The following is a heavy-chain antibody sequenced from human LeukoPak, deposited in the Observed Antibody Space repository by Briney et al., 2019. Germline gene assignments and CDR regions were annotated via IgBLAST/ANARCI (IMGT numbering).Heavy chain of an antibody. CDR3: ATGPGNYVVVY. CDR2: IYYSGST. V-gene: IGHV4-31*03. Sequence: SQTLSLTCTFSGGSISSGGYYWSWIRQHPGKGLEWIGYIYYSGSTYYNPSLKSRFTISVDTSKNQFSLKLSSVTAADTAVYYCATGPGNYVVVYWGQGTLVTVSS. CDR1: GGSISSGGYY. J-gene: IGHJ4*02. D-gene: IGHD4-11*01.